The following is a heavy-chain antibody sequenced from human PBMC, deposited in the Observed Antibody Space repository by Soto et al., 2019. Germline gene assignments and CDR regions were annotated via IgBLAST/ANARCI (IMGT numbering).Heavy chain of an antibody. CDR3: ARDPGYYDSGDYFDY. J-gene: IGHJ4*02. V-gene: IGHV3-48*02. CDR2: ISSGSTTI. D-gene: IGHD3-22*01. CDR1: GFTFSSYS. Sequence: GGSLRLSCAASGFTFSSYSMNWVRQAPRKGLEWVSYISSGSTTIYYADSVKGRFTISRDNAKNSVYLQMNSLRDEDAAVYYCARDPGYYDSGDYFDYWGQGALVTVSS.